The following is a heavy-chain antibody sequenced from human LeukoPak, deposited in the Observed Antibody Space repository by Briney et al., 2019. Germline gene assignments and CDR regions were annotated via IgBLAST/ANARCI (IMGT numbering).Heavy chain of an antibody. J-gene: IGHJ4*02. CDR1: GFTFSSYA. V-gene: IGHV3-23*01. CDR2: ISGSGGST. Sequence: PGGSLRLSCAASGFTFSSYAMSWVRQAPGKGLEWVSAISGSGGSTYYADSVKGRFTISRDNSKNTLYLQMNSLRAEDTAVYYCAKDRYSYGIESLPYYFDYWGQGTLVTVSS. CDR3: AKDRYSYGIESLPYYFDY. D-gene: IGHD5-18*01.